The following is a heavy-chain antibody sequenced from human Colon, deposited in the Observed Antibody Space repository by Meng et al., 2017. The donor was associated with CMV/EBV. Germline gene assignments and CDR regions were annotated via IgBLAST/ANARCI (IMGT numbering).Heavy chain of an antibody. CDR2: INHSGST. CDR1: GGSFSGYY. D-gene: IGHD5-18*01. CDR3: ARAPGIQLWLRVGWFDP. J-gene: IGHJ5*02. Sequence: GGSFSGYYWSWSRQPPGKGLEWIGEINHSGSTNYNPSLKSRVTISVDTSKNQFSLKLSSVTAADTAVYYCARAPGIQLWLRVGWFDPWGQGTLVTVSS. V-gene: IGHV4-34*01.